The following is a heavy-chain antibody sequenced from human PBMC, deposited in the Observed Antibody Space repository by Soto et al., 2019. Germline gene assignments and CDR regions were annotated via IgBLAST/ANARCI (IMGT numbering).Heavy chain of an antibody. J-gene: IGHJ5*02. D-gene: IGHD6-19*01. CDR1: GYTFTGYY. Sequence: ASVKVSCKASGYTFTGYYMHWVRQAPGQGLEWMGWINPNSGGTNYAQKFQGWVTMTRDTSISTAYMELSRLRSDDTAVYYCARGIAVAGTKVSGWFDPWGQGTLVTVSS. CDR3: ARGIAVAGTKVSGWFDP. V-gene: IGHV1-2*04. CDR2: INPNSGGT.